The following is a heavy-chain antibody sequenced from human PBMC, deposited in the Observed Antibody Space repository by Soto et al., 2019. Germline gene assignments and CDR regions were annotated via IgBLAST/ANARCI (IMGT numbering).Heavy chain of an antibody. D-gene: IGHD6-19*01. CDR3: ARRAPVLTPGYSSGWYNWYFDL. Sequence: GESLKISCKGSGYSFTSYWIGWVRQMPGKGLEWMGIIYPGDSDTRYSPSFQGQVTISADKSISTAYLQWSSLKASDTAMYYCARRAPVLTPGYSSGWYNWYFDLWGRGTLVTVSS. CDR2: IYPGDSDT. J-gene: IGHJ2*01. CDR1: GYSFTSYW. V-gene: IGHV5-51*01.